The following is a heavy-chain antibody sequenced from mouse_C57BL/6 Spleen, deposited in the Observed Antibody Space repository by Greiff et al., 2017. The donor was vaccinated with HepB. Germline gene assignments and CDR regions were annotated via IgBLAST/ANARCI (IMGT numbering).Heavy chain of an antibody. V-gene: IGHV1-82*01. CDR1: GYAFSSSW. CDR2: IYPGDGDT. CDR3: AKIYYDYDEFDY. D-gene: IGHD2-4*01. Sequence: QVQLQQSGPELVKPGASVKISCKASGYAFSSSWMNWVKQRPGKGLEWIGRIYPGDGDTNYNGKFKGKATLTADKSSSTAYMQLSSLTSEDSAVYFCAKIYYDYDEFDYWGQGTTLTVSS. J-gene: IGHJ2*01.